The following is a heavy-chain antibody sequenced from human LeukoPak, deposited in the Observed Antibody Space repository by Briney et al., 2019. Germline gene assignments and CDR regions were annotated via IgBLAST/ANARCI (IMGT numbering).Heavy chain of an antibody. J-gene: IGHJ6*03. V-gene: IGHV4-4*07. CDR3: ARGPPSYGDYVDYYFYMDV. Sequence: PSETLSLTCTVSGDSISGFYWSWIRQPAGKGLQWIGRISTSGSTNYNPSLKSRVTMSVDRSTNEFSLTVRSVTAADTALYYCARGPPSYGDYVDYYFYMDVWGKGTTVTVSS. D-gene: IGHD4-17*01. CDR1: GDSISGFY. CDR2: ISTSGST.